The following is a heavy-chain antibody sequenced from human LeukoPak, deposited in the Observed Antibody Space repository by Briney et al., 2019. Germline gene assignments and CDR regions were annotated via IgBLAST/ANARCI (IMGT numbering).Heavy chain of an antibody. D-gene: IGHD1/OR15-1a*01. CDR3: ARYNWNIPFYFDY. CDR1: GGSISSSSYY. V-gene: IGHV4-39*07. J-gene: IGHJ4*02. CDR2: IYYSGST. Sequence: SETLSLTCTVSGGSISSSSYYWGWIRQPPGKGLEWIGSIYYSGSTYYNPSLKSRVTMSVDTSKTQFSLRLTSVTPADTAVYYCARYNWNIPFYFDYWGLGTLVTVSS.